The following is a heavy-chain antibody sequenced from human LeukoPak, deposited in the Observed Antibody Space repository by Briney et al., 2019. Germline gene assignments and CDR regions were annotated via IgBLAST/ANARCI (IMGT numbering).Heavy chain of an antibody. Sequence: GGSPRLSCAASGFTFSSYGMHWVRQAPGKGLEWVAVIWYDGSNKYYADSVKGRFTISRDNSKNTLYLQMNSLRAEDTAVYYCARDPGASQDAFDIWGQGTMVTVSS. CDR3: ARDPGASQDAFDI. V-gene: IGHV3-33*01. CDR2: IWYDGSNK. CDR1: GFTFSSYG. D-gene: IGHD6-6*01. J-gene: IGHJ3*02.